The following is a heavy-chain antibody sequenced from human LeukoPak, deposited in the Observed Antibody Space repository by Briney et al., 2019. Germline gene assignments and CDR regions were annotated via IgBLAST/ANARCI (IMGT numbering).Heavy chain of an antibody. CDR1: GGSISSSSYY. CDR3: ARDSGHSSSWSRWFDP. D-gene: IGHD6-13*01. CDR2: IYYSGST. V-gene: IGHV4-39*07. Sequence: SETLSLTCTVSGGSISSSSYYWGWIRQPPGKGLEWIGGIYYSGSTYYNPSLKSRVTISVDTSKNQFSLKLSSVTTADTAVYYCARDSGHSSSWSRWFDPWGQGTLVTVSS. J-gene: IGHJ5*02.